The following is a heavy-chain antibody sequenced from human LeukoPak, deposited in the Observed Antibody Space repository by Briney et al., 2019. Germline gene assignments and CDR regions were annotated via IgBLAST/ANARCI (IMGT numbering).Heavy chain of an antibody. D-gene: IGHD6-19*01. J-gene: IGHJ6*03. CDR1: GGSISSSSYY. CDR2: IYYSGST. CDR3: ARSPEGAVASRGYYYCMDA. V-gene: IGHV4-39*01. Sequence: PSETLSLTCTVSGGSISSSSYYWGWIRQPPGKGLEWIGSIYYSGSTYYNPSLKSRVTKSVDTSKNQFSLKLSSVTAADTAVYYCARSPEGAVASRGYYYCMDAWGKGTTVTISS.